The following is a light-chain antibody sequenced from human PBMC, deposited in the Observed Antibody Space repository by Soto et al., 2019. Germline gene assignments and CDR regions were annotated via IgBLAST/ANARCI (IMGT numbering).Light chain of an antibody. V-gene: IGKV1-6*01. CDR3: LQDYNYPRT. CDR2: AAS. CDR1: HGIRND. J-gene: IGKJ1*01. Sequence: AIQMTQSPSSLSASVGDRVTITCRASHGIRNDLGWYQQKPGKAPKLLIYAASSVQSGVPSRFSGSGSDTDFTLTISSLQPEDVATYDCLQDYNYPRTFGQGTKVEIK.